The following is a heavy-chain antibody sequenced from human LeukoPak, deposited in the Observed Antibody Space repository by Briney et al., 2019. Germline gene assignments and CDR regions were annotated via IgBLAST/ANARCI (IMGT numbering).Heavy chain of an antibody. Sequence: GGSLSLSCAASGFTFSSYGMHWVRQAPGKGLEWVAVIGYDGRNEKYADSVKGRFTISRDNSKDTPYLQLNSLRVEDTAVYFCARGHTTGWEIGVCDYWGQGALVTVSS. CDR1: GFTFSSYG. D-gene: IGHD1-14*01. J-gene: IGHJ4*02. CDR2: IGYDGRNE. CDR3: ARGHTTGWEIGVCDY. V-gene: IGHV3-33*08.